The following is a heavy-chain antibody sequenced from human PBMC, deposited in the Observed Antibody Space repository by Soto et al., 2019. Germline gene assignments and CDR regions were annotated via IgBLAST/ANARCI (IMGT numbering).Heavy chain of an antibody. CDR1: GYTFTSYG. V-gene: IGHV1-18*01. J-gene: IGHJ6*02. D-gene: IGHD6-19*01. CDR2: ISAYNGNT. CDR3: GYSSGWYSYYYGMDV. Sequence: ASVKVSCKASGYTFTSYGISWVRQAPGQGLEWMGWISAYNGNTNYAQKLQGRVTMTTDTSTSTAYMELSSLRSEDTAVYYCGYSSGWYSYYYGMDVWGQGTTVTVSS.